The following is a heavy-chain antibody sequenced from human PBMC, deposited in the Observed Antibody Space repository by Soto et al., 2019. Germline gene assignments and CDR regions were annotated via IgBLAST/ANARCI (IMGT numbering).Heavy chain of an antibody. CDR3: ASQDYYYGMDV. Sequence: SETLSLTCTVSGGSISSSSYYWGWIRQPPGKGLEWIGSIYYSGSTYYNPSLKSRVTISVDTSKNQFSLKLSSVTAADTAVYYCASQDYYYGMDVWGQGTTVTDSS. V-gene: IGHV4-39*01. CDR1: GGSISSSSYY. CDR2: IYYSGST. J-gene: IGHJ6*02.